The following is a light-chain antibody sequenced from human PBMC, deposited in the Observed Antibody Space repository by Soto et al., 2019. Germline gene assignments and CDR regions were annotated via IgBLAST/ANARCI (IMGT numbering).Light chain of an antibody. Sequence: AVLLTQSPSSFSASTGDRATITCRASQAIHNYLAWYQQVPGKAPKLLLYAASILQTGVPSRFSGSGSGTDFTLTIDGLQSEDFATYFCQHYYNYPWTFGQGTTVK. CDR2: AAS. V-gene: IGKV1-8*01. CDR3: QHYYNYPWT. J-gene: IGKJ1*01. CDR1: QAIHNY.